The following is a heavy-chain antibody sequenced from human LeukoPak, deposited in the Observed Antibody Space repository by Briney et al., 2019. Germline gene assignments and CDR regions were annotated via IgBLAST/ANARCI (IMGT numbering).Heavy chain of an antibody. J-gene: IGHJ4*02. CDR3: ARGLYGSGPVSDY. CDR1: GGSISSYY. V-gene: IGHV4-59*01. CDR2: IYYSGST. Sequence: SSETLSLTCTVSGGSISSYYWSWIRQPPGKGLEWIGYIYYSGSTNYNPSLKSRVTISVDTSKNQFSLKLSSVTAADTAVYYCARGLYGSGPVSDYWGQGTLVTVSS. D-gene: IGHD3-10*01.